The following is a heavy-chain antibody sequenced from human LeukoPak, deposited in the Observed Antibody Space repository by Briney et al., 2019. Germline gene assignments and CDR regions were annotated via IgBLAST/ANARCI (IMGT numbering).Heavy chain of an antibody. V-gene: IGHV3-7*04. CDR2: IKQDGSEK. D-gene: IGHD2-8*01. J-gene: IGHJ3*02. Sequence: GGSLRLSCAASGFTFSSYWMSWVRQAPGKGLEWVANIKQDGSEKYYVDSVGGRFTIPRDNAKKPLYLQMNSLRAEDTAVYYCARVNPLMAPGAFDIWGQGTMVTVSS. CDR3: ARVNPLMAPGAFDI. CDR1: GFTFSSYW.